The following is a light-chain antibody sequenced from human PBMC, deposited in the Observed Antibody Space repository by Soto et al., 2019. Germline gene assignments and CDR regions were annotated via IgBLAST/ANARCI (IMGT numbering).Light chain of an antibody. V-gene: IGKV1-39*01. Sequence: DIQMTQSPTSLYASVGDRVTMSCRASQNINNFLNWYQQKPGKAPKLLIYIASTLESGVPSRFSGSGSGTDFTLTISSLQPEDFATYYCQQSSSTPRTFGQGTKVDVK. CDR3: QQSSSTPRT. CDR2: IAS. J-gene: IGKJ1*01. CDR1: QNINNF.